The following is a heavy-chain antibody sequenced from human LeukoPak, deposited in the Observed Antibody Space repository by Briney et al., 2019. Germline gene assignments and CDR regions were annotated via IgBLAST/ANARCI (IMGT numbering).Heavy chain of an antibody. Sequence: PGGSLRLSCAASGFTFSSYSMNWVRQAPGKGLEWISYITTSGGAKNYADSVKGRFTISRDNAENSLYLQMSSLRAEDTAVYYCARRFRYSSSWYSGGYYFDYWGQGTLVTVSS. V-gene: IGHV3-48*01. CDR2: ITTSGGAK. J-gene: IGHJ4*02. CDR1: GFTFSSYS. CDR3: ARRFRYSSSWYSGGYYFDY. D-gene: IGHD6-13*01.